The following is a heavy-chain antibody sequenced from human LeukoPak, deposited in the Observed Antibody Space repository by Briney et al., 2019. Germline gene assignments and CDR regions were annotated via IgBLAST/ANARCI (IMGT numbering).Heavy chain of an antibody. CDR1: GFTFSTYA. CDR2: ISGGGGST. Sequence: GGSLRLSCAASGFTFSTYAMSWVRQAPGKGLEWVSAISGGGGSTHYADSVKGRFTISRDNAKNSLYLQMNSLRAEDTAVYYCARGHYGLDVWGPGTTVTVSS. J-gene: IGHJ6*02. CDR3: ARGHYGLDV. V-gene: IGHV3-23*01.